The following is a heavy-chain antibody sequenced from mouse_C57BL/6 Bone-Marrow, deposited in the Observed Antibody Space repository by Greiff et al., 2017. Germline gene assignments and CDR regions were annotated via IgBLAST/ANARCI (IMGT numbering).Heavy chain of an antibody. CDR3: ARPACGSRLYYAMDY. CDR2: ISSGSSTT. J-gene: IGHJ4*01. Sequence: EVKLVESGGGLVKPGGSLKLSCAASGFTFSDYGMHWVRQAPEKGLEWVAYISSGSSTTYYADTVKGRFTISRDNAKNTLFLQMTSLRSEDTAMYYCARPACGSRLYYAMDYWGQGTSVTVSS. V-gene: IGHV5-17*01. D-gene: IGHD1-1*01. CDR1: GFTFSDYG.